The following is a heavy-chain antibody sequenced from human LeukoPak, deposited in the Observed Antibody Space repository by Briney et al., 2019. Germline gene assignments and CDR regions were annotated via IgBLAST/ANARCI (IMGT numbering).Heavy chain of an antibody. CDR3: ARAGYCSSTSCYTGGYYFDY. D-gene: IGHD2-2*02. CDR2: IYTSGST. Sequence: PSETLSLTRAVSGYSISSGYYWSWIRQPAGKGLEWIGRIYTSGSTNYNPSLKSRVTISVDTSKNQFSLKLSSVTAADTAVYYCARAGYCSSTSCYTGGYYFDYWGQGTLVTVSS. CDR1: GYSISSGYY. V-gene: IGHV4-61*02. J-gene: IGHJ4*02.